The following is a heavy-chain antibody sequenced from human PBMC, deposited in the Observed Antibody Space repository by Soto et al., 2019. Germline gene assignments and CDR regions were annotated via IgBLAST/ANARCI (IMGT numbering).Heavy chain of an antibody. D-gene: IGHD3-22*01. Sequence: ASVKVSCKASGYTFTSYGISWVRQAPGQGLEWMGWISAYNGNTNYAQKLQGRVTMTTDTSTSTAYMELRSLRSDDTAVYYCARVAEDSSGYYYRPYYYYGMDVWAQGTTVTVSS. V-gene: IGHV1-18*01. CDR2: ISAYNGNT. CDR1: GYTFTSYG. CDR3: ARVAEDSSGYYYRPYYYYGMDV. J-gene: IGHJ6*02.